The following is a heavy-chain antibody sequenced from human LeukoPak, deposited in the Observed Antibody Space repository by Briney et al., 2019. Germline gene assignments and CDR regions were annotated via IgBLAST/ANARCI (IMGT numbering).Heavy chain of an antibody. D-gene: IGHD3-22*01. CDR1: GFTSSSYA. Sequence: GGSLRLSCAASGFTSSSYAMSWVRQAPGKGLEWVSAISGSGGSTYYADSVKGRFTISRDNSKNTLYLQMNSLRAEDTAVYYCAKGVYYYDSSAYYYTYYFDYWGQGTLVTVSS. CDR3: AKGVYYYDSSAYYYTYYFDY. V-gene: IGHV3-23*01. CDR2: ISGSGGST. J-gene: IGHJ4*02.